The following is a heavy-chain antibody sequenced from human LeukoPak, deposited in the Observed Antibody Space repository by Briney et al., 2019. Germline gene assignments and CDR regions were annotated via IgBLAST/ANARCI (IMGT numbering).Heavy chain of an antibody. CDR3: ARTARVFDR. D-gene: IGHD2-21*02. V-gene: IGHV4-4*08. CDR1: DDSMSRYY. J-gene: IGHJ4*02. Sequence: SETLSLTCTVSDDSMSRYYWSWIRQPPGKALECIGYIYTSGDTNSNPSLNGRVTMSLDMSNKQFSLHLRSVTAADTAVYFCARTARVFDRWGQGLLVTVSS. CDR2: IYTSGDT.